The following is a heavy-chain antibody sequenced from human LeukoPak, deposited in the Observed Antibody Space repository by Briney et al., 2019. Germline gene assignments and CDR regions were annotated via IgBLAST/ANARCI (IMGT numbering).Heavy chain of an antibody. Sequence: AASVKVSCKASGYTFTGYYMHWVRQAPGQGLEWMGWINPNSSGTNYAQKFQGWVTMTRDTSISTAHMELSRLRSDDTAVYYCARVESSSRPGLDAFDIWGQGTMVTVSS. V-gene: IGHV1-2*04. CDR3: ARVESSSRPGLDAFDI. J-gene: IGHJ3*02. D-gene: IGHD6-13*01. CDR1: GYTFTGYY. CDR2: INPNSSGT.